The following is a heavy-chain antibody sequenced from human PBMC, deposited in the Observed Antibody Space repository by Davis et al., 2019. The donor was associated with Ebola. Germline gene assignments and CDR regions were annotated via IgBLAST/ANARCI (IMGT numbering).Heavy chain of an antibody. CDR3: AATVGPTKAAFDI. Sequence: PGGSLRLSCAASGFTFSIHGMYWVRQAPGKGLEWVSVISGSGGGTYYADSVKGRFIISRDNSKNTVHLQMNSLRGEDTAVYYCAATVGPTKAAFDIWGQGTEVTVSS. CDR1: GFTFSIHG. CDR2: ISGSGGGT. D-gene: IGHD1-26*01. V-gene: IGHV3-23*01. J-gene: IGHJ3*02.